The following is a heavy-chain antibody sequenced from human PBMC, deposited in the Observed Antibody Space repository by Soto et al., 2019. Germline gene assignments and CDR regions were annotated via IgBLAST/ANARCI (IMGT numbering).Heavy chain of an antibody. CDR1: GGSISSSSYY. Sequence: QLQLQESGPGLVKPSETLSLTCTVSGGSISSSSYYWGWIRQPPGKGLEWIGSIYYSGSTYYNPSLKSRVTISVDTSKNQFSLKLSSVTAADTAVYYCARRLQQQPEDYWGQGTLVTVSS. J-gene: IGHJ4*02. CDR2: IYYSGST. V-gene: IGHV4-39*01. D-gene: IGHD6-13*01. CDR3: ARRLQQQPEDY.